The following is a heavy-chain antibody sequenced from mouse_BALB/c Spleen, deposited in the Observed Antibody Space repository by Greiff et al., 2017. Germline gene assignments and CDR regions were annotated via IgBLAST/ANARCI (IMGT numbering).Heavy chain of an antibody. Sequence: EVKLMESGPGLVKPSQSLSLTCTVTGYSITSDYAWNWIRQFPGNKLEWMGYISYSGSTSYNPSLKSRISITRDTSKNQFFLQLNSVTTEDTATYYCARYDYDVGFAYWGQGTLVTVSA. CDR3: ARYDYDVGFAY. CDR2: ISYSGST. J-gene: IGHJ3*01. D-gene: IGHD2-4*01. V-gene: IGHV3-2*02. CDR1: GYSITSDYA.